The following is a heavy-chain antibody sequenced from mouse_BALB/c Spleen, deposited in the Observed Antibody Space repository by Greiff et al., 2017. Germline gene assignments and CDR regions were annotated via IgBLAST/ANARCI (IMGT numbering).Heavy chain of an antibody. CDR2: IYPSDSYT. J-gene: IGHJ3*01. CDR1: GYTFTSYW. D-gene: IGHD1-1*01. CDR3: SRADYYGSPWFAY. Sequence: VQLQQSGAELVRPGASVKLSCTASGYTFTSYWINWVKQRPGQGLEWIGNIYPSDSYTNYNQKFKDKATLTVDKSSSTAYMQLSSPTSEDSAVYYYSRADYYGSPWFAYWGQGTLVTVSA. V-gene: IGHV1-69*02.